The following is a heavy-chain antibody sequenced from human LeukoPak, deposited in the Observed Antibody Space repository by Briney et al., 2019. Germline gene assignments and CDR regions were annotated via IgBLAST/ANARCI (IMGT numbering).Heavy chain of an antibody. CDR1: GGSISSSSYY. V-gene: IGHV4-39*07. CDR2: IHYSGST. CDR3: ARGYCSGGSCYSYYYYNYMDV. J-gene: IGHJ6*03. D-gene: IGHD2-15*01. Sequence: PSETLSLTCTVSGGSISSSSYYWGWIRQPPGKGLEWIGSIHYSGSTNYNPSLKSRVTISEDTSKNQFSLKLSSVTASDTAVYYCARGYCSGGSCYSYYYYNYMDVWGKGTTVTVSS.